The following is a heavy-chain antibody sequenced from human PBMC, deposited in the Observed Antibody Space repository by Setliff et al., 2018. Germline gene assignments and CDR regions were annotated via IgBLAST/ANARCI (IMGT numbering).Heavy chain of an antibody. CDR3: ARGEHIVSGDFYHYIDV. CDR1: GYIFTSYG. V-gene: IGHV1-18*01. CDR2: INPNAGNI. Sequence: ASVKVSCKASGYIFTSYGISWVRQAPGQGLEWMGWINPNAGNINYIQKFQGRVTMTRDTSISTAYMELRRLKSDDTAVYYCARGEHIVSGDFYHYIDVWGKGTTVTVSS. J-gene: IGHJ6*03. D-gene: IGHD2-15*01.